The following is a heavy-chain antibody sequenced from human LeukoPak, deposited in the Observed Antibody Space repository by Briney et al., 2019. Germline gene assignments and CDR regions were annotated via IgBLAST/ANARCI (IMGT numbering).Heavy chain of an antibody. D-gene: IGHD3-10*01. CDR2: ISYDGSNK. V-gene: IGHV3-30-3*01. J-gene: IGHJ2*01. CDR1: GFTFSSYA. Sequence: GRSLRLSRAASGFTFSSYAMHWVCQAPGKGLEWVAVISYDGSNKYYADSVKGRFTISRDNSKNTLYLQMNSLRAEDTAVYYCARDSMVRGVMIYWYFDLWGRGTLVTVSS. CDR3: ARDSMVRGVMIYWYFDL.